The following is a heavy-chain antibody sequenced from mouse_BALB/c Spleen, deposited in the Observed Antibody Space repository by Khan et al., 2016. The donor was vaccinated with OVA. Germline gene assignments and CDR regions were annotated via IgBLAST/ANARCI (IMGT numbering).Heavy chain of an antibody. CDR3: AMSYIGNYEFAY. J-gene: IGHJ3*01. Sequence: QVQLQQSGAELVKPGASVKLSCKTSGYTFTSYWIQWVNQRPGQGLGWIGQIFPGIGTTYYNENFKGNATLPVDTSSNQAYMQFRSLTSAELAVLFCAMSYIGNYEFAYWGQGTMVTVS. CDR2: IFPGIGTT. D-gene: IGHD2-1*01. CDR1: GYTFTSYW. V-gene: IGHV1S132*01.